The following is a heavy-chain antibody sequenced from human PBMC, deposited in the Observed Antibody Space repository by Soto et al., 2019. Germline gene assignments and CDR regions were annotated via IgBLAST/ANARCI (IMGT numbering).Heavy chain of an antibody. CDR2: IWYDGSNK. CDR1: GFTFSSYG. V-gene: IGHV3-33*01. Sequence: GGSLRLSCAASGFTFSSYGMHWARQAPGKGLEWVAVIWYDGSNKYYADSVKGRFTISRDNSKNTLYLQMNSLRAEDTAVYYCASFQYSSSSSDYWGQGTLVTVSS. J-gene: IGHJ4*02. CDR3: ASFQYSSSSSDY. D-gene: IGHD6-6*01.